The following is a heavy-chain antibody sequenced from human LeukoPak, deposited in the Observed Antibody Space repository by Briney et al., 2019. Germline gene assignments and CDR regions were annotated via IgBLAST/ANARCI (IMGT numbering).Heavy chain of an antibody. V-gene: IGHV4-30-2*01. CDR3: ARVIGGAGSGYYYYGTDV. Sequence: SETLSLTCAVSGGSISSGGYSWSWIRQPPGKGLEWIGYIYHSGSTYYNPSLKSRVTISVDRSKNQFSLKLSSVTAADTAVYYCARVIGGAGSGYYYYGTDVWGQGTTVTVSS. D-gene: IGHD1-26*01. J-gene: IGHJ6*02. CDR1: GGSISSGGYS. CDR2: IYHSGST.